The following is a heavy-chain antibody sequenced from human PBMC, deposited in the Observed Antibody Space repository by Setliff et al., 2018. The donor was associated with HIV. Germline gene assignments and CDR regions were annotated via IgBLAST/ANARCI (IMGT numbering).Heavy chain of an antibody. D-gene: IGHD3-22*01. Sequence: PSETLSLTCTVSGYSISSGYYWGWIRQPPGKGLEWIGSIYHSGITYYNSSLKSRVTISVDTSKNQFSLNLTSVTAADTAVYYCARHVARFDYDTGGYYVSHFDYWGQGTQVTVSS. CDR2: IYHSGIT. J-gene: IGHJ4*02. CDR1: GYSISSGYY. V-gene: IGHV4-38-2*02. CDR3: ARHVARFDYDTGGYYVSHFDY.